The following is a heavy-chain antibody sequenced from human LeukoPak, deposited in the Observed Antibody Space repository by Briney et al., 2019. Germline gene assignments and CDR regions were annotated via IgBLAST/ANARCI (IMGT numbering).Heavy chain of an antibody. CDR1: GGSFSGYY. CDR3: ARSTDYSIDLPFDY. CDR2: INHSGST. D-gene: IGHD4-11*01. J-gene: IGHJ4*02. V-gene: IGHV4-34*01. Sequence: SETLSLTCAVYGGSFSGYYWSWLRQPPGKGLEWIGEINHSGSTNYNPSLKSRVTISVDTSKNQFSLKLSSVTAADTAVYYCARSTDYSIDLPFDYWGQGTLVTVSS.